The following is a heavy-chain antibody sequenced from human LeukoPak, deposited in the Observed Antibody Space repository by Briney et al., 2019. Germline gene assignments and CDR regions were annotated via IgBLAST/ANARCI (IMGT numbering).Heavy chain of an antibody. V-gene: IGHV3-21*01. CDR1: GFTFSSYS. D-gene: IGHD6-19*01. CDR3: ARVNGQWLVN. J-gene: IGHJ4*02. CDR2: ISSSSSYI. Sequence: GGSLRLSCAASGFTFSSYSMDWVRQAPGKGLEWVSSISSSSSYIYYGDSVKGRFTISRDNAKNSLYLQMNSLRAEDTAVYYCARVNGQWLVNWGQGTLVTVSS.